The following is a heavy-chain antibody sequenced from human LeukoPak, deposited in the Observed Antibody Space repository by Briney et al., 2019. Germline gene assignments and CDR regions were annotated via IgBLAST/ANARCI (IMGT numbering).Heavy chain of an antibody. Sequence: PGGSLRLSCAASGFTFSTYAMSWVRQAPGKGPEWVSAISGSGGSTYYADSVKGRFTISRDNSKNTLYLQMNSPRAEDTAVYYCAVRGWIQLWLPSYWGQGTLVTVSS. V-gene: IGHV3-23*01. D-gene: IGHD5-18*01. J-gene: IGHJ4*02. CDR3: AVRGWIQLWLPSY. CDR2: ISGSGGST. CDR1: GFTFSTYA.